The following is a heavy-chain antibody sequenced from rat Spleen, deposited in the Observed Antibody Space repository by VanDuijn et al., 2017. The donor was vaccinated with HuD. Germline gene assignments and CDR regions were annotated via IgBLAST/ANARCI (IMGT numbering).Heavy chain of an antibody. J-gene: IGHJ3*01. Sequence: EVQLVESGGGLVQPGRSLRLSCVASGFTFNNYWMTWIRQAPGKGLEWIASITNTGASTYYPDSVKGRFTISRDNTKSTLYLQMDSLRSEDTATYYCAETYGFAYWGQGTLVTVSS. D-gene: IGHD2-2*01. CDR3: AETYGFAY. CDR1: GFTFNNYW. CDR2: ITNTGAST. V-gene: IGHV5-31*01.